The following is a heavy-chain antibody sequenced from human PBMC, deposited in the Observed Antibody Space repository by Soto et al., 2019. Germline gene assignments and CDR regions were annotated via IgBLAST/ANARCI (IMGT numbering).Heavy chain of an antibody. CDR1: GGSFSGYY. CDR2: INHSGST. V-gene: IGHV4-34*01. CDR3: ARGGVYCSSTSCHYFDY. Sequence: QVQLQQWGAGLLKPSETLSLTCAVYGGSFSGYYWSWIRQPPGKGLEWIGEINHSGSTNYNPSLKSRVTISVDTSKNQFSLKLSAVTAADTAVHYCARGGVYCSSTSCHYFDYWGQGTLVTVSS. J-gene: IGHJ4*02. D-gene: IGHD2-2*01.